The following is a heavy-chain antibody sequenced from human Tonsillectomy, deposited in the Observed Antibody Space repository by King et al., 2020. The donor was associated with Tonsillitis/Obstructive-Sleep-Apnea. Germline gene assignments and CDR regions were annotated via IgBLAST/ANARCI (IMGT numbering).Heavy chain of an antibody. CDR3: AREVAAVAGTYDY. J-gene: IGHJ4*02. D-gene: IGHD6-19*01. CDR1: GFPFSTIT. CDR2: ISSRSSYI. Sequence: VQLVESGGGLVKPGGSLNLSGEALGFPFSTITMNGVPRPPGKGRGGVSSISSRSSYIYYADSVKGRFTISRDNAKNSLYLQMNSLRAEDTAVYYCAREVAAVAGTYDYWGQGTLVTVSS. V-gene: IGHV3-21*01.